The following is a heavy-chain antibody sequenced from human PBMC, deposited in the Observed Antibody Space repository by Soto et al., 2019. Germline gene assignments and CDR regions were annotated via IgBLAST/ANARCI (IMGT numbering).Heavy chain of an antibody. CDR1: GFTFSSYW. CDR2: IKQDGSEK. Sequence: GGSLRLSCAASGFTFSSYWMSWVRQAPGKGLEWVANIKQDGSEKYYVDSVKGRFTISRDNAKNSLYLQMNSLRAEDTAIDYYDKGGHWYFDLWGRGTLVTVSS. J-gene: IGHJ2*01. D-gene: IGHD3-16*01. V-gene: IGHV3-7*01. CDR3: DKGGHWYFDL.